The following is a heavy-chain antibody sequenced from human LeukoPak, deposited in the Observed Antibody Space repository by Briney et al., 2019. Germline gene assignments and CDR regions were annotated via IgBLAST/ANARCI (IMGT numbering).Heavy chain of an antibody. Sequence: KPGGSLRLSCAASGFTFSSYSMNWVRQAPGKGLEWVSSINSDSSLMFYAESVKGRFTISRDNARNSLYLQMNSLRAEDTAVYYCLRDLFDDYSLDYWGQGALVTVSS. CDR1: GFTFSSYS. CDR2: INSDSSLM. V-gene: IGHV3-21*01. J-gene: IGHJ4*02. D-gene: IGHD3-16*01. CDR3: LRDLFDDYSLDY.